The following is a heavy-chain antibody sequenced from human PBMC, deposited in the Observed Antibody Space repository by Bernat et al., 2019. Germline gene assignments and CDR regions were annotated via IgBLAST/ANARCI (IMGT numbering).Heavy chain of an antibody. J-gene: IGHJ3*02. V-gene: IGHV2-70*15. CDR1: WFSLSTSGMC. CDR3: ARIAFGGSGSRAFDI. D-gene: IGHD3-10*01. CDR2: IDWDDDK. Sequence: QVTLRESGPALVKPTQTLTLTCTFSWFSLSTSGMCVSWIRQPPGKALEWLARIDWDDDKYYSTSLKTRLTISKDTSKNQVVLTMTNMDPVDTATYYCARIAFGGSGSRAFDIWGQGTMVTVSS.